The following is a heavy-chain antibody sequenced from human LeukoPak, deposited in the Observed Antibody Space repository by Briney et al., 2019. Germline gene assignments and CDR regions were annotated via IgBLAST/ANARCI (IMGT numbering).Heavy chain of an antibody. CDR1: GFTFSSYW. CDR3: ARDSGYDFDY. Sequence: PGGSLRLSCAASGFTFSSYWMHWVRQAPGKGLVGVSRINSDGRSTNYADSVKGRFTISRDNAKNTLYLQMNSLRAEDTAVYYCARDSGYDFDYWGQGTLVTVSS. J-gene: IGHJ4*02. V-gene: IGHV3-74*01. CDR2: INSDGRST. D-gene: IGHD5-12*01.